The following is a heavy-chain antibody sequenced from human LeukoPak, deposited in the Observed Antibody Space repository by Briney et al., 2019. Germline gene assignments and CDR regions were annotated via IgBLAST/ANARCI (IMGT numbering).Heavy chain of an antibody. CDR3: ARDLWASAGTGIYYHGLVDGFEI. D-gene: IGHD3-22*01. CDR1: GFSLTSYD. J-gene: IGHJ3*02. Sequence: GGSLRLSCEASGFSLTSYDVHWVRQTPGKGLEWVAFLRSDGKTDNYADSVKGRFTLSRGSSRNTLYLQMNSLRPEDTAIYYCARDLWASAGTGIYYHGLVDGFEIWGRGTMVTVSS. CDR2: LRSDGKTD. V-gene: IGHV3-30*02.